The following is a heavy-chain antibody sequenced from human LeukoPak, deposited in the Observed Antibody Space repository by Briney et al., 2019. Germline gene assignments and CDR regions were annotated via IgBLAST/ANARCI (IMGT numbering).Heavy chain of an antibody. CDR1: SGSISNDNYY. D-gene: IGHD6-13*01. CDR3: ARFLDGAAAVDY. CDR2: IYYSGNT. V-gene: IGHV4-39*07. Sequence: ETLSLTCSVSSGSISNDNYYWGWIRQPPGKGLEWIGNIYYSGNTYHNPSLKSRVTISVDTSKNQFSLKLSSVTAADTAVYYCARFLDGAAAVDYWGQGTLVTVSS. J-gene: IGHJ4*02.